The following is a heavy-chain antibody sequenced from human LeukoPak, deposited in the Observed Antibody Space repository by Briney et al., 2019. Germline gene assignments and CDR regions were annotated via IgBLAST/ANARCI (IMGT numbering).Heavy chain of an antibody. CDR2: IYYSGST. CDR1: GGSFSGYY. V-gene: IGHV4-59*01. D-gene: IGHD3-16*01. CDR3: AREMDTMITFGGVLPSSWFDP. J-gene: IGHJ5*02. Sequence: SETLSLTCAVYGGSFSGYYWSWIRQPPGKGLEWIGYIYYSGSTNYNPSLKSRVTISVDTSKNQFSLKLSSVTAADTAVYYCAREMDTMITFGGVLPSSWFDPWGQGTLVTVSS.